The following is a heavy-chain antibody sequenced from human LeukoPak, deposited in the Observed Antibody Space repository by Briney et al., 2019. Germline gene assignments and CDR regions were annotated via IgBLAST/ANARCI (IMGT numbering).Heavy chain of an antibody. D-gene: IGHD3-10*01. CDR1: GGSISSDY. Sequence: SETLSLTCTVSGGSISSDYWRWIRQPPGKGLEWIGYIYNSGSNNYNPSLKSRVTISIDTSKNQFSLKLTSVTAADTAVYYCATRGYWGQGTLAIVSS. J-gene: IGHJ4*02. CDR3: ATRGY. V-gene: IGHV4-59*08. CDR2: IYNSGSN.